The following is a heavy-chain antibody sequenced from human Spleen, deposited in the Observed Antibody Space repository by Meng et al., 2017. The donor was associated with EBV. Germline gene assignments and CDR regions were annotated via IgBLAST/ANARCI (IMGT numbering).Heavy chain of an antibody. J-gene: IGHJ4*02. CDR2: IYYSVST. D-gene: IGHD1-26*01. CDR3: ARLGAMGYFDY. Sequence: HLHLHESAPGLVKPSDTLSLPFTVSGGSISSSSYYWGWIRQPPGKGLEWIGSIYYSVSTYYNPSLKSRVTISVDTSKNQFSLKLSSVTAADTAVYYCARLGAMGYFDYWGQGTLVTVSS. V-gene: IGHV4-39*07. CDR1: GGSISSSSYY.